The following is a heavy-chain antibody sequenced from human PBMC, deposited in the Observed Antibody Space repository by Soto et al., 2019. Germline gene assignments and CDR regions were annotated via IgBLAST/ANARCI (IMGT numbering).Heavy chain of an antibody. D-gene: IGHD3-10*01. Sequence: QVQLVQSGAEVKKPGASVKVSCKASGYTFTSYGISWVRQAPGQGLEWMGWISAYNGNTNYAQKFQERVTITRDMSTSTAYMALSSLRSEDTAVYYCAAVHMVRGSSDWGQGTLVTVSS. CDR2: ISAYNGNT. J-gene: IGHJ4*02. CDR3: AAVHMVRGSSD. V-gene: IGHV1-18*04. CDR1: GYTFTSYG.